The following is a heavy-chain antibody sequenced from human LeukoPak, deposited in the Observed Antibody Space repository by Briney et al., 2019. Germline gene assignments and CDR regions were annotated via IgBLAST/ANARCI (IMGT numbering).Heavy chain of an antibody. J-gene: IGHJ4*02. Sequence: GGSLRLSCAASGFTFSSYWMTWVRQVPGKGLVWVSHINNDGGSTSYADSVKGRFTISRDNAKNTLYLQMNSLRDEDTAVYYCARVRGGDTKDFDYWGQGTLVTVSS. V-gene: IGHV3-74*01. D-gene: IGHD2-8*01. CDR2: INNDGGST. CDR3: ARVRGGDTKDFDY. CDR1: GFTFSSYW.